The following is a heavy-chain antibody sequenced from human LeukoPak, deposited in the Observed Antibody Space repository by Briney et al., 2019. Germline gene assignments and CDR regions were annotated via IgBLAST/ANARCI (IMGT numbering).Heavy chain of an antibody. D-gene: IGHD6-13*01. CDR2: ISGSGGST. CDR1: RFTFSSYA. CDR3: AKDIGGSSWYPTFFDY. J-gene: IGHJ4*02. V-gene: IGHV3-23*01. Sequence: PGGSLRLSCAASRFTFSSYAMSWVRQAPGKGLEWVSAISGSGGSTYYADSVKGRFTISRDNSKNTLYLQMNSLRAEDTAVYYCAKDIGGSSWYPTFFDYWGQGTLVTVSS.